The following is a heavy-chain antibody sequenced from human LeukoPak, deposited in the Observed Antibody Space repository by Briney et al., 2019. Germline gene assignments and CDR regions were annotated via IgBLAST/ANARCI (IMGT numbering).Heavy chain of an antibody. CDR3: ARRPRGYCSSTSCYSAFDY. Sequence: SETLSLTCAVYGGSFSGYYWTYIRQPPGKGLEWIREINHSGSTNYNPSLKSRVTISVDTSKNQFSLKLSSVTAADTAVYYCARRPRGYCSSTSCYSAFDYWGQGTLVTVSS. J-gene: IGHJ4*02. CDR2: INHSGST. V-gene: IGHV4-34*01. D-gene: IGHD2-2*01. CDR1: GGSFSGYY.